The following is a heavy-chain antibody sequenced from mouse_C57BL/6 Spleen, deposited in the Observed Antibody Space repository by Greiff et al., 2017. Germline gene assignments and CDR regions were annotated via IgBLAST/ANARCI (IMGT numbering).Heavy chain of an antibody. J-gene: IGHJ1*03. V-gene: IGHV1-15*01. Sequence: VKLMESGAELVRPGASVTLSCKASGYTFPDYEMHWVKQTPVHGLEWIGAIDPETGGTAYNQKFKGKAILTADKSSSTAYMELRSLTSEDSAVYYCTELGRGSYWYFDVWGTGTTVTVSS. CDR1: GYTFPDYE. D-gene: IGHD4-1*01. CDR2: IDPETGGT. CDR3: TELGRGSYWYFDV.